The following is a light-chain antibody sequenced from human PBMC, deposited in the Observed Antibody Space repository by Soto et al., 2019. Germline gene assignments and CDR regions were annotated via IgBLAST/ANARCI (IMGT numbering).Light chain of an antibody. CDR3: QQSRT. Sequence: DIQMTQSPSTLSASVGDRVTITCRASQSISNWLAWYQQKPGKAPKLLISKTSTVDSGVPSRFRGSGSGSEFTLNITNLQPDNLATDDCQQSRTFGQGTKVEIK. J-gene: IGKJ1*01. CDR1: QSISNW. CDR2: KTS. V-gene: IGKV1-5*03.